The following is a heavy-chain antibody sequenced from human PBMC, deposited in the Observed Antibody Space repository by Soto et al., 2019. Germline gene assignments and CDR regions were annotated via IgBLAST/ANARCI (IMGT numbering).Heavy chain of an antibody. CDR3: ARDRGGYYYYGMDV. D-gene: IGHD3-10*01. V-gene: IGHV3-21*01. J-gene: IGHJ6*02. CDR1: GFTFSISS. Sequence: GGSLRLSCAASGFTFSISSMNWVRQAPGKGLEWVSSISSSTSYIYYADSVKGRFTISRDNAKNSLYLQMSSLRAEDTAVYYCARDRGGYYYYGMDVWGQGTTVTVSS. CDR2: ISSSTSYI.